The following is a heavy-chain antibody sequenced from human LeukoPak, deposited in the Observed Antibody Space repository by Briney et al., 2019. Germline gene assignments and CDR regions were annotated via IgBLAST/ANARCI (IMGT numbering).Heavy chain of an antibody. J-gene: IGHJ4*02. Sequence: ASVKVSCKASGGTFSSYAISWVRQAPGQGLEWMGGIIPIFGTANYAQKFQGRVTITADESTSTAYMELSSLRSEDTAVYYCARAEGRHCSTTSCYTGRDYFDYWAREPWSPSPQ. CDR1: GGTFSSYA. CDR2: IIPIFGTA. V-gene: IGHV1-69*13. D-gene: IGHD2-2*02. CDR3: ARAEGRHCSTTSCYTGRDYFDY.